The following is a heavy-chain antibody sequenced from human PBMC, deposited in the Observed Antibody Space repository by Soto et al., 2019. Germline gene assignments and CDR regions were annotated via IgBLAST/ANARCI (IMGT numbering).Heavy chain of an antibody. CDR3: ARLYDSSGRYYYYGMDV. J-gene: IGHJ6*02. CDR1: GGSISSGGYY. Sequence: LSLTCTVSGGSISSGGYYWSWIRQHPGKGLEWIGYIYYSGSTNYNPSLKSRVTISVDTSKNQFSLKLSSVTAADTAVYYCARLYDSSGRYYYYGMDVWGQGTTVTVSS. V-gene: IGHV4-31*02. CDR2: IYYSGST. D-gene: IGHD3-22*01.